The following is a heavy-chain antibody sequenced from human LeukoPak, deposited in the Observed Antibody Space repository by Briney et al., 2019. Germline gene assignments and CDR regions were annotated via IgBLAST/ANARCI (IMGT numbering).Heavy chain of an antibody. D-gene: IGHD1-1*01. CDR3: ATSVGTTGTT. J-gene: IGHJ4*02. CDR1: AGSISSYY. CDR2: IYYTGTT. Sequence: SETLSLTCTVSAGSISSYYWNWPRQSPGKGLEWIGYIYYTGTTKYNPSLTSRVTISIDTSKNQFSLKLSSVTAADTAVYYCATSVGTTGTTWGQGTLVIVSS. V-gene: IGHV4-59*08.